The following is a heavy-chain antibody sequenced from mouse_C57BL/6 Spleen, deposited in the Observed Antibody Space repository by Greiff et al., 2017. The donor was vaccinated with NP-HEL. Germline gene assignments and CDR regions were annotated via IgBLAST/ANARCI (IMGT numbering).Heavy chain of an antibody. CDR3: ARIEGYYFDY. CDR2: ISGGGGNT. V-gene: IGHV5-9*01. CDR1: GFTFSSYT. J-gene: IGHJ2*01. Sequence: DVMLVESGGGLVKPGGSLKLSCAASGFTFSSYTMSWVRQTPEKRLEWVATISGGGGNTYYPDSVKGRFTISRDNAKNTLYLQMSSLRSEDTALYYCARIEGYYFDYWGQGTTLTVSS.